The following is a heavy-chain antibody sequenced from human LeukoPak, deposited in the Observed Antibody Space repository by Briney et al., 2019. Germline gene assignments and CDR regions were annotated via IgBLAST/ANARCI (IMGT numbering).Heavy chain of an antibody. J-gene: IGHJ3*02. D-gene: IGHD3-22*01. CDR1: GFTFSSYA. CDR3: AKDAYYYDSSGYYRAFDI. Sequence: PGRSLRLSCAASGFTFSSYAMSWVRQAPGKGLEWVSAISGSGGSTYYADSVKGRFTISRDNSKNTLYLQMNSLRAEDTAVYYCAKDAYYYDSSGYYRAFDIWGQGTMVTVSS. V-gene: IGHV3-23*01. CDR2: ISGSGGST.